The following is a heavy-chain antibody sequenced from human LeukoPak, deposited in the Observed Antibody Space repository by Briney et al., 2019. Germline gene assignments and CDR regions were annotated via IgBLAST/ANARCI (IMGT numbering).Heavy chain of an antibody. CDR2: IHYSGAT. V-gene: IGHV4-59*08. CDR1: GGSISGYF. Sequence: PSETLSLTCTVSGGSISGYFWSWFRQPPGRGLEYIGDIHYSGATTYNPSLKSRVSISLDTSKNQFSLKLSSVTAADTAVYYCATHMNGGTNPMDVWGQGTMVTVSS. D-gene: IGHD2-8*01. J-gene: IGHJ6*02. CDR3: ATHMNGGTNPMDV.